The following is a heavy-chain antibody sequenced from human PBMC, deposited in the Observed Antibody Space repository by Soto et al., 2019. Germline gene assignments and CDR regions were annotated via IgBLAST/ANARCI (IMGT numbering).Heavy chain of an antibody. Sequence: GGSLRLSCAASGFTFSSYGMHWVRQAPGKGLEWVAVISYDGSNKYYADSVKGRFTISRDNSKNTLYLQMNSLRAEDTAVYYCARNGGYDFNWVYFDYWGRGTLVTVSS. CDR1: GFTFSSYG. V-gene: IGHV3-30*03. D-gene: IGHD5-12*01. J-gene: IGHJ4*02. CDR3: ARNGGYDFNWVYFDY. CDR2: ISYDGSNK.